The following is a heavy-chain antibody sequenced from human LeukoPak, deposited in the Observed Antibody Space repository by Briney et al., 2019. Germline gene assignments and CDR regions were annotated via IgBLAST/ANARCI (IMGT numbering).Heavy chain of an antibody. Sequence: ESGPTLVNPTQTLTLTCTFSGFSLSTSGAGGGWIRQPPGKALEWPALIYWNDDKLYSPSLKSRLTLTKDPSHPQVVLTMPNMDPVDTATYYCAHPTYSRRILHYWAQGTLVTVSS. V-gene: IGHV2-5*01. D-gene: IGHD6-13*01. J-gene: IGHJ4*02. CDR3: AHPTYSRRILHY. CDR2: IYWNDDK. CDR1: GFSLSTSGAG.